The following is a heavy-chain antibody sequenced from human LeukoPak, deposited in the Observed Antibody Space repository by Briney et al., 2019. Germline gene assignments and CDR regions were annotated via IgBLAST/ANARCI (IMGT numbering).Heavy chain of an antibody. V-gene: IGHV4-34*01. J-gene: IGHJ4*02. CDR3: ARRYYDTSGGLGY. CDR2: INHSGST. CDR1: GGSFSGYY. D-gene: IGHD3-22*01. Sequence: SETLSLTCAVYGGSFSGYYWSWIRQPPGKGLEWIGEINHSGSTNYNPSLKSRVTISVDTSKNQFSLKLSSVTAADTAVYYCARRYYDTSGGLGYWGQGTLVTVSS.